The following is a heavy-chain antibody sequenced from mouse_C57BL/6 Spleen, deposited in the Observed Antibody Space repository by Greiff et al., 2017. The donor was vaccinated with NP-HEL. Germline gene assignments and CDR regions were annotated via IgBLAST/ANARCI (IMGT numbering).Heavy chain of an antibody. V-gene: IGHV1-63*01. CDR2: IYPGGGYT. J-gene: IGHJ2*01. Sequence: QVQLKQSGAELVRPGTSVKMSCKASGYTFTNYWIGWAKQRPGHGLEWIGDIYPGGGYTNYNEKFKGNATLTADKSSSTAYMQFSSLTSEDSAIYYCAREAAKAGHFDYWGQGTTLTVSS. D-gene: IGHD3-3*01. CDR3: AREAAKAGHFDY. CDR1: GYTFTNYW.